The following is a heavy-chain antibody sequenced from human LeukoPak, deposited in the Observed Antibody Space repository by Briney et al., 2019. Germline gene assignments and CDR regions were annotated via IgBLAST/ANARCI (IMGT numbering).Heavy chain of an antibody. Sequence: ASVNLSRNASGSTFSSCSYYWVWLAPGHGLGRVGSIIPITGIGNYAQKSQGRVTITADKSTSTDYMELSSLRSEGTAAYYYAGEVAGTAFDYWGQGTLVTVSS. CDR1: GSTFSSCS. D-gene: IGHD5-12*01. V-gene: IGHV1-69*02. CDR2: IIPITGIG. CDR3: AGEVAGTAFDY. J-gene: IGHJ4*02.